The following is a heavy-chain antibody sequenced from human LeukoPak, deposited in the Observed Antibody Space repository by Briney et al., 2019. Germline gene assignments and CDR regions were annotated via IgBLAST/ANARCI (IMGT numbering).Heavy chain of an antibody. CDR2: IRYDGNNK. D-gene: IGHD1-20*01. CDR1: GFTFSSYG. V-gene: IGHV3-30*02. J-gene: IGHJ4*02. Sequence: GGSLRLSCAASGFTFSSYGMHWVRQAPGKGLEWVAFIRYDGNNKYYADSVKGRFTISRDNSKNTLYLQMNSLRVEDTAVYYCARDGPSRYNWNDNNYWGQGTLVTISS. CDR3: ARDGPSRYNWNDNNY.